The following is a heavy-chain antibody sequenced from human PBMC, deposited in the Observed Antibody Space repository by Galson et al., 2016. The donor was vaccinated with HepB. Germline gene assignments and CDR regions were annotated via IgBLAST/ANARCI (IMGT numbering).Heavy chain of an antibody. Sequence: SLRLSCAASGFTFSSYGMHWVRQAPGKGLERVAVIWSDGSNKYYADSVKGRFTVSRDNSKNTLYLQMNSLRAEDTAVYYCARGLLWFRESQNWFDPWGQGTLVTVSS. V-gene: IGHV3-33*01. J-gene: IGHJ5*02. CDR1: GFTFSSYG. D-gene: IGHD3-10*01. CDR2: IWSDGSNK. CDR3: ARGLLWFRESQNWFDP.